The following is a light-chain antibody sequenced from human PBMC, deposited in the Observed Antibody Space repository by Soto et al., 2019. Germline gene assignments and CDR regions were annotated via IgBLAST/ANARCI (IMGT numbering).Light chain of an antibody. Sequence: QSALTQPRSVSGSPGQSVTISCTGTSSDVGGYNYVSWYQQHPGKAPKLMIYDVSKRPSGVPDRFSGSKSGNTASLTISGLQADDKAAYYCCSYAGSYYVFGTGTKVTVL. V-gene: IGLV2-11*01. CDR1: SSDVGGYNY. CDR3: CSYAGSYYV. J-gene: IGLJ1*01. CDR2: DVS.